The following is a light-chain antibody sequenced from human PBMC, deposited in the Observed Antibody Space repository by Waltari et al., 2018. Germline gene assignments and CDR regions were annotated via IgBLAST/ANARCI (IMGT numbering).Light chain of an antibody. CDR1: QRLSSY. CDR2: KTS. J-gene: IGKJ3*01. Sequence: DIQMTQSPYTLSASVGDRVTIICRASQRLSSYLACYQQKPGKAPKPLIYKTSSLETGGPASFSRTGSVTECTLTISSLQPDDSATYYCQQYNSYPFTVGPGTKVDIK. V-gene: IGKV1-5*03. CDR3: QQYNSYPFT.